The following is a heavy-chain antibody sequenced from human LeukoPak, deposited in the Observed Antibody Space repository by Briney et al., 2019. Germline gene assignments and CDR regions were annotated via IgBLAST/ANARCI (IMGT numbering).Heavy chain of an antibody. J-gene: IGHJ4*02. CDR3: AGLGGYCSSTSCYAFDY. CDR1: GGSISSYY. D-gene: IGHD2-2*01. V-gene: IGHV4-59*08. Sequence: PSETLSLTCIVSGGSISSYYWSWIRQPPGKGLEWVGYIHYSGSTNFNPSLKSRVIISIDTSKNQFSLKLSSVTAADTAVYYCAGLGGYCSSTSCYAFDYWGQGTLVTVSS. CDR2: IHYSGST.